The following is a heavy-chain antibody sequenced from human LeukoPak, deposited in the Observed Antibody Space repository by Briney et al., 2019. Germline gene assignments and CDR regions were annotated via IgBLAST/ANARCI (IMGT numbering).Heavy chain of an antibody. Sequence: SETLSLTCTVSGGSISSGDYYWGWIRQPPGKGLEWIGEIYHSGSTNYNPSLKSRVTISVDKSKNQFSLKLSSVTAADTAVYYCARAPTVVRGVIISRFGFDPWGQGTLVTVSS. D-gene: IGHD3-10*01. CDR2: IYHSGST. CDR3: ARAPTVVRGVIISRFGFDP. J-gene: IGHJ5*02. CDR1: GGSISSGDYY. V-gene: IGHV4-39*07.